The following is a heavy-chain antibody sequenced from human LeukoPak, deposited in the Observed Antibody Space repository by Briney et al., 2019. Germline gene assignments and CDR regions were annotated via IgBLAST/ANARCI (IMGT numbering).Heavy chain of an antibody. Sequence: GRSLRLSCAASGFTFSSYGMHWVRQAPGTGLEWVAVIWYDGSNKYYAASVKGRFTISRDNSKTTLYLQMNSLSAEDTAVYYCARIVDTAMVLDYWGQGTLVTVSS. J-gene: IGHJ4*02. CDR2: IWYDGSNK. D-gene: IGHD5-18*01. CDR1: GFTFSSYG. CDR3: ARIVDTAMVLDY. V-gene: IGHV3-33*01.